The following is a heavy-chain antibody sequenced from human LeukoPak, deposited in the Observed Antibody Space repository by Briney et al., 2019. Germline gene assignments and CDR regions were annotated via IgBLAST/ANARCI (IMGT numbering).Heavy chain of an antibody. CDR1: GYTFTSYD. V-gene: IGHV1-8*01. D-gene: IGHD4-17*01. CDR3: ARGGSLRRTVTTLGY. Sequence: EASVKVSCKASGYTFTSYDINWVRQATGQGLEWMGWMNPNSGNTGYAQKFQGRATMTRNTSISTAYMELSSLRSEDTAVYYCARGGSLRRTVTTLGYWGQGTLVTVSS. CDR2: MNPNSGNT. J-gene: IGHJ4*02.